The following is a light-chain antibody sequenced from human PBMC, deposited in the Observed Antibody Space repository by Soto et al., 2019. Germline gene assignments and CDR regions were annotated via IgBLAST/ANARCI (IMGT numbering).Light chain of an antibody. CDR3: QHYNDWPHT. J-gene: IGKJ1*01. CDR1: QSVDSN. CDR2: GAS. V-gene: IGKV3-15*01. Sequence: EIVMTQSPATLSVSPGEGATLSCRASQSVDSNLAWYQQQPGQAPRLLIYGASTRATGLPAKYSGSGSGTEFTLTISSLQSEDFAVYYCQHYNDWPHTFGQGTKVGIK.